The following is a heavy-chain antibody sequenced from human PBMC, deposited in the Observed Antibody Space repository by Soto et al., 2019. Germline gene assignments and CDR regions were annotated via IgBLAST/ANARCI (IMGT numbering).Heavy chain of an antibody. J-gene: IGHJ4*02. D-gene: IGHD6-13*01. CDR1: GFTFSSYA. CDR3: AKNKLFYSSSWYYFDY. CDR2: ISYDGSNK. V-gene: IGHV3-30-3*02. Sequence: GGSLRLSCAASGFTFSSYAMHWVRQAPGKGLEWVAVISYDGSNKYYADSVKGRFTISRDNSKNTLYPQMNSLRAEDTAVYYCAKNKLFYSSSWYYFDYWGQGTLVTVSS.